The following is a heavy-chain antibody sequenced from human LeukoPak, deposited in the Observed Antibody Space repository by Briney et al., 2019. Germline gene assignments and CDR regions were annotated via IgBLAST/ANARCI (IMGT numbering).Heavy chain of an antibody. CDR2: IYFSGST. J-gene: IGHJ6*02. CDR3: ARQKTHQAYYYYYGMDV. Sequence: PSETLSLTCTVFGGSISSHYWSWIRQPPGRGLEWIGYIYFSGSTNYNPSLKSRVTISLDTSKNQFSLKLSSVTAADTAVYYCARQKTHQAYYYYYGMDVWGQGTTVTVSS. CDR1: GGSISSHY. V-gene: IGHV4-59*08.